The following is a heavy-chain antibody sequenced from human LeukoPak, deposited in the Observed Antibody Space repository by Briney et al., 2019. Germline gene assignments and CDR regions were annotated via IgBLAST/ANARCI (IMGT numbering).Heavy chain of an antibody. Sequence: GESLKISCKGSGYSFTSYWIGWVRQMPGKGLEWMGIIYPGDSDTRYSPSFQGQVTISADKSISTAYLQWSSLKASDTAMYYCARALSYYYDSSGPRPDAFDIWGQGTMVTVSS. V-gene: IGHV5-51*01. J-gene: IGHJ3*02. D-gene: IGHD3-22*01. CDR1: GYSFTSYW. CDR3: ARALSYYYDSSGPRPDAFDI. CDR2: IYPGDSDT.